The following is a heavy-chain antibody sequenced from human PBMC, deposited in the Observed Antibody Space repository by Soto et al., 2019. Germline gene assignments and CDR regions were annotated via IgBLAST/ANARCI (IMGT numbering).Heavy chain of an antibody. CDR3: ARDNYAFGYYYGMDV. CDR2: IYYSGST. V-gene: IGHV4-59*12. CDR1: GGSISSYY. J-gene: IGHJ6*02. D-gene: IGHD3-16*01. Sequence: QVQLQESGPGLVKPSETLSLTCTVSGGSISSYYWSWIRQPPGKGLEWIGYIYYSGSTNYHPSLKSRVTISVDTSKNQLSLRLTSVTAADTAVYYCARDNYAFGYYYGMDVWGLGTTVTVS.